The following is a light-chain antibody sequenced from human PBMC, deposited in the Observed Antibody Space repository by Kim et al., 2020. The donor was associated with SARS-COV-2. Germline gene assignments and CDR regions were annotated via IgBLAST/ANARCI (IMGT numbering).Light chain of an antibody. CDR1: QTVDARY. V-gene: IGKV3-20*01. CDR3: QLYGSSTIT. Sequence: SPGERTARSCRASQTVDARYIGWYQQKPGQAPRLLISGAANRATGIPDRFSGSGSGTDFTLTISRLEPEDFAVYYCQLYGSSTITFGQGTRLEIK. CDR2: GAA. J-gene: IGKJ5*01.